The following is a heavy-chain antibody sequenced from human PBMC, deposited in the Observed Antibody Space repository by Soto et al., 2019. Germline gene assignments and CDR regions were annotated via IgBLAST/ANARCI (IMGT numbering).Heavy chain of an antibody. V-gene: IGHV4-30-2*01. CDR2: IYHSGST. CDR3: ARDLAYCSTGSCYAKWGY. Sequence: PSETLYLTSAVSGGSVNSAGYSWSWIRQPPGKGLEWIGCIYHSGSTYYDASLKSLVSISLDRSKSHYSLKLSSVTAADTAVYYCARDLAYCSTGSCYAKWGYWGQGALVTVS. D-gene: IGHD2-15*01. J-gene: IGHJ4*02. CDR1: GGSVNSAGYS.